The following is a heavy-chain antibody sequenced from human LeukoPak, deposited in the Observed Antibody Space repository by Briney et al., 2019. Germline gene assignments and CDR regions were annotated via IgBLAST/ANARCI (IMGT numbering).Heavy chain of an antibody. CDR2: IDTSNGAT. CDR1: GYTSTSYY. D-gene: IGHD2-15*01. CDR3: ASEANCNGGRSSLKRVAS. V-gene: IGHV1-2*02. J-gene: IGHJ4*02. Sequence: ASVKVSCEASGYTSTSYYMHWVRQAPGQGLEWMGWIDTSNGATNYAQKFQGRVTISRDTSIGTAYMELTNLISDDTAIYYCASEANCNGGRSSLKRVASWGQGTLVTVSS.